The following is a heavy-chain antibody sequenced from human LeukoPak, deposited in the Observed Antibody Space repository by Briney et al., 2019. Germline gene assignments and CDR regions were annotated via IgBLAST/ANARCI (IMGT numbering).Heavy chain of an antibody. V-gene: IGHV3-7*01. J-gene: IGHJ6*03. Sequence: GGSLRLSCAASGFTFSSYWMSWVRQAPGKGLEWVANIQQDGSEKYYVDSVKGRFTISRDNAKNSLYLQMNSLRVEDTAVYYCARMTEPAAKSGYYYHYYMDVWGKGTTVTVSS. D-gene: IGHD2-2*01. CDR3: ARMTEPAAKSGYYYHYYMDV. CDR2: IQQDGSEK. CDR1: GFTFSSYW.